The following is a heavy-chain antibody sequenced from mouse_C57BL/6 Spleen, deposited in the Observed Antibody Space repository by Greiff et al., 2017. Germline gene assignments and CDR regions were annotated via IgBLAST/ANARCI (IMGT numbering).Heavy chain of an antibody. D-gene: IGHD3-2*02. CDR3: ARDRTAQATEFAY. CDR1: GFTFSSYA. CDR2: ISDGGSYT. Sequence: EVKLVESGGGLVKPGGSLKLSCAASGFTFSSYAMSWVRQTPGKRLEWVATISDGGSYTYYPDNVKGPFTISRDNAKNNLYLQMSHLKSEDTAMYYCARDRTAQATEFAYWGQGTLVTVSA. V-gene: IGHV5-4*01. J-gene: IGHJ3*01.